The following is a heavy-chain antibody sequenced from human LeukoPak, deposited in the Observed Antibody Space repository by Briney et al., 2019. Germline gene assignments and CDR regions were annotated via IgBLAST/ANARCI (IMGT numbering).Heavy chain of an antibody. CDR2: IYHSGST. D-gene: IGHD2-2*01. CDR1: GGSISSGGYS. J-gene: IGHJ4*02. CDR3: ASHPEDCSSTSCYPY. V-gene: IGHV4-30-2*01. Sequence: SETLSLTCAVSGGSISSGGYSWSWIRQPPGKGLEWIGYIYHSGSTYYNPSLKSRVTISVDRSKNQFSLKLSSVTAADTAVYYCASHPEDCSSTSCYPYWGQGTLVTVSS.